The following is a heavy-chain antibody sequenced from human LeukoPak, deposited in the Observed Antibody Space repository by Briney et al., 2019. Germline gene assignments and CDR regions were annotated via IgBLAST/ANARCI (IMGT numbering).Heavy chain of an antibody. J-gene: IGHJ5*02. CDR2: ISAYNGNT. CDR3: ARDSITGTNWFDP. D-gene: IGHD1-7*01. Sequence: ASVKVSCKASGYSFTSYGISWVRQAPGQELEWMGWISAYNGNTNYAQKVQGRVTMTTDTSTSTAYMELRSLRSDDTAVYYCARDSITGTNWFDPWGQGTLVTVSS. CDR1: GYSFTSYG. V-gene: IGHV1-18*01.